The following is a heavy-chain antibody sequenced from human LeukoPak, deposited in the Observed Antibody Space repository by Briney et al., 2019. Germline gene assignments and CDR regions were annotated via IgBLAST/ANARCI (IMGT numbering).Heavy chain of an antibody. Sequence: SETLSLTCTVSGVSISSGDYYWSWIRQPPGKGLEWIGYIYYSGSTYYNPSLKSRVTISVDTSKNQFSLKLSSVTAADTAVYYCARVSGDYDSGATFDYCGEGTLVTVSS. V-gene: IGHV4-30-4*01. CDR2: IYYSGST. CDR1: GVSISSGDYY. D-gene: IGHD1-26*01. CDR3: ARVSGDYDSGATFDY. J-gene: IGHJ4*02.